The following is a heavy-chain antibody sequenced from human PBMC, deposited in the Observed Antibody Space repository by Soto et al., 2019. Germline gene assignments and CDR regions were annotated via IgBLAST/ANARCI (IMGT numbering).Heavy chain of an antibody. V-gene: IGHV1-2*02. Sequence: SSVKVSCKASGYTFTSYYMHWVRQAPGQGLEWMGIINPNSGGTNYAQKFQGRVTMTRDTSISTAYMELSRLRSDDTAVYYCARDCHPFFWGSTSSDVMDVWGQGTTVTVSS. CDR3: ARDCHPFFWGSTSSDVMDV. CDR1: GYTFTSYY. CDR2: INPNSGGT. J-gene: IGHJ6*02. D-gene: IGHD2-2*01.